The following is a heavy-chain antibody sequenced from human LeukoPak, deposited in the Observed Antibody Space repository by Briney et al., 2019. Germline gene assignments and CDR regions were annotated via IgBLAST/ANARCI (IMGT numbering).Heavy chain of an antibody. CDR2: ISSSGSTI. CDR1: GFTFSDYY. J-gene: IGHJ4*02. CDR3: ARDYCSGGSCYPTGDY. Sequence: GGSLRLSCAASGFTFSDYYMSWIRQAPGKGLEWVSYISSSGSTIYYADSVKGRFTISRDNAKNSLYLQMNSLRAEDTAVYYCARDYCSGGSCYPTGDYWGQGTLVTVSS. V-gene: IGHV3-11*01. D-gene: IGHD2-15*01.